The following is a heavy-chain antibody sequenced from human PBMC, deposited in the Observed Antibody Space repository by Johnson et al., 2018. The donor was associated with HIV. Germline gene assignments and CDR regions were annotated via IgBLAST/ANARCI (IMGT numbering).Heavy chain of an antibody. Sequence: VQLVESGGGLVQPGGSLRLSCAASGFSFSSYAMSWVRQAPEKGLEWVAVISYDGSNKYYADSVKGRFTISRDNSKNTVYLQMNSLRAEDTALYYCAKDIRVRGRYDAFDIWGQGTMVTVSS. J-gene: IGHJ3*02. V-gene: IGHV3-30-3*01. D-gene: IGHD3-10*01. CDR2: ISYDGSNK. CDR3: AKDIRVRGRYDAFDI. CDR1: GFSFSSYA.